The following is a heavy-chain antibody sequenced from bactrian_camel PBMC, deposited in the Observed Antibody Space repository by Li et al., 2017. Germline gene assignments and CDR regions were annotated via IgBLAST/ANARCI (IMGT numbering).Heavy chain of an antibody. CDR3: KFRATPQRGCLLKEY. Sequence: DVQLVESGGGLVQPGGSLRLSCSASGFQLADYPMSWVRQAPGKGLEWVAQIAYDGWVSRYHDSAKGRFTISQGSAKNAMYLQMNSLKPEDTATYYCKFRATPQRGCLLKEYWGQGTQVTV. CDR1: GFQLADYP. J-gene: IGHJ4*01. V-gene: IGHV3S42*01. CDR2: IAYDGWVS. D-gene: IGHD3*01.